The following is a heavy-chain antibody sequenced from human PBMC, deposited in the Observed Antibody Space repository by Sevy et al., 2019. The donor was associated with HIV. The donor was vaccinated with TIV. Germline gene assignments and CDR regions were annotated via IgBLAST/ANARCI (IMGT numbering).Heavy chain of an antibody. CDR2: ISSNGVST. CDR1: GFPFRDNI. D-gene: IGHD3-10*01. V-gene: IGHV3-64D*06. J-gene: IGHJ4*02. CDR3: AKHRGITQDCDY. Sequence: GGSLRLSCSASGFPFRDNIMGWVRQAPGKRLEYVSGISSNGVSTHFGDSVKGRFTISRDNAKNTMYLQMRNLRPEDTAVYYCAKHRGITQDCDYWGQGTLVTVSS.